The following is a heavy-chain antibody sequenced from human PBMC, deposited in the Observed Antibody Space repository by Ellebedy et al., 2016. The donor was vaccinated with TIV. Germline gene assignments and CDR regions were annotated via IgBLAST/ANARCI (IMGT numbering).Heavy chain of an antibody. Sequence: PGGSLRLSCAASGFTFSSYEMNWVRQAPGKGLEWVSYISTSGSNIQYADSLKGRFTISRDNAKNSLFLQMNNLRAEDTAVYYCVRDVRAFDYWGQGTLVTVSS. J-gene: IGHJ4*02. CDR3: VRDVRAFDY. CDR2: ISTSGSNI. CDR1: GFTFSSYE. V-gene: IGHV3-48*03.